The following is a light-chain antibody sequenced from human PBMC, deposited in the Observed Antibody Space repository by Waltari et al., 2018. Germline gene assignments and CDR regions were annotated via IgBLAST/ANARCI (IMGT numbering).Light chain of an antibody. CDR2: DAS. CDR3: QQRTNSFT. CDR1: QSVSSY. Sequence: EIVLTQSPATLSLSPGERATLSCRASQSVSSYLAWYQQKPGQAPTLLIYDASNRATGIPARCSGSGSGTDFTLTISSLEPEDFAVYYCQQRTNSFTFGPGTKVDIK. V-gene: IGKV3-11*01. J-gene: IGKJ3*01.